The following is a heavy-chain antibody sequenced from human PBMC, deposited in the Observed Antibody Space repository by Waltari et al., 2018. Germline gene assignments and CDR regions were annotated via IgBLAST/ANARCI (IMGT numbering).Heavy chain of an antibody. CDR3: ASQLGVPGY. J-gene: IGHJ4*02. CDR1: GFTFGNYW. Sequence: EVQLVESGGGLVQPGGSLRFSCSASGFTFGNYWLYWVRQAPGKGLVWVSLISNDESITSYADSVKGRFTISRDKAQNTLYLQMNSRRGEDTAVYYCASQLGVPGYWGQGTLVTVSS. CDR2: ISNDESIT. V-gene: IGHV3-74*01. D-gene: IGHD1-1*01.